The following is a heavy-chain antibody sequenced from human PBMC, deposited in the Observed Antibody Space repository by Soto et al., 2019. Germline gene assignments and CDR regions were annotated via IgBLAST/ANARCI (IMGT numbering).Heavy chain of an antibody. D-gene: IGHD2-2*01. Sequence: QVQLQESGPGLVKPSQTLSLTCTVSGGSISSGGYYWSWIRQHPGKGLEWIGYIYYSGSTYYNPSLKSRVTLSVDTSKNPFSLKLSSVTAADTAVYYCARDRPTLGYCSSTSCPYYYYYYMDVWGKGTTVTVSS. J-gene: IGHJ6*03. CDR2: IYYSGST. V-gene: IGHV4-31*03. CDR1: GGSISSGGYY. CDR3: ARDRPTLGYCSSTSCPYYYYYYMDV.